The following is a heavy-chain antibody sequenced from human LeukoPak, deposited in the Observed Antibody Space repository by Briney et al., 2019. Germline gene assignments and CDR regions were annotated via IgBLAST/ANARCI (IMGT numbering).Heavy chain of an antibody. V-gene: IGHV3-21*01. CDR1: GFTFSNYN. Sequence: GGSLRLSCADSGFTFSNYNMNWVRQAPGKAMEWVSSITSSGTYTFYADSVKGRFTISRDNAKNSLYLQMDSLGPEDTAVYYCARIQAYYGSGSYSPRYYYMDVWGKGTTVTISS. CDR2: ITSSGTYT. D-gene: IGHD3-10*01. J-gene: IGHJ6*03. CDR3: ARIQAYYGSGSYSPRYYYMDV.